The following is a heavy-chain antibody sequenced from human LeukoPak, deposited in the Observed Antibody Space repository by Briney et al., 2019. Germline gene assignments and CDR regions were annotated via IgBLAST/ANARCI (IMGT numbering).Heavy chain of an antibody. D-gene: IGHD3-10*01. Sequence: PSETLSLTCTVSGYSISSGYYWGWIRQPPGKGLEWIESIHHSGGTYYNPSLKSRVTITVDTSKNQFSLKLSSVTAADTAVYYCARIYGSGSYYQDYWGQGTLVTVSS. CDR2: IHHSGGT. J-gene: IGHJ4*02. CDR1: GYSISSGYY. CDR3: ARIYGSGSYYQDY. V-gene: IGHV4-38-2*02.